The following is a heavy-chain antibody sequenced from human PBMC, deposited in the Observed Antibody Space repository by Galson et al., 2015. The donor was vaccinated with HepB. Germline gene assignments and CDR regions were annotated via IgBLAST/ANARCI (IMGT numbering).Heavy chain of an antibody. CDR1: GLTFSNLW. CDR3: AKGVL. D-gene: IGHD2/OR15-2a*01. J-gene: IGHJ4*02. V-gene: IGHV3-7*03. CDR2: INPDGSVT. Sequence: SLRLSCAASGLTFSNLWMSWVRQAPGKGLEWVANINPDGSVTSYVDSVKGRFTISRDYAKDSLFLQMNSLRAEDTAVYYCAKGVLWGQGTLVTVSS.